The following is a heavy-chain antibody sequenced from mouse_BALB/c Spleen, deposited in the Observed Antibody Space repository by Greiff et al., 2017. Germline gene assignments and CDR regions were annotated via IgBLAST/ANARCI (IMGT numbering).Heavy chain of an antibody. J-gene: IGHJ4*01. CDR1: GYTFTSYW. D-gene: IGHD2-4*01. CDR3: ARDYDGGIYGDY. CDR2: INPSTGYT. Sequence: QVQLQQSGAELAKPGASVKMSCKASGYTFTSYWMHWVKQRPGQGLEWIGYINPSTGYTEYNQKFKDKATLTADKSSSTAYMQLSSLTSEDSAVYYCARDYDGGIYGDYWGQGTSVTVSS. V-gene: IGHV1-7*01.